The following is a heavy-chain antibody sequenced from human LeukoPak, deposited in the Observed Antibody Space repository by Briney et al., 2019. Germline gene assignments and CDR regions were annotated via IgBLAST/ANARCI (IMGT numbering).Heavy chain of an antibody. J-gene: IGHJ6*03. D-gene: IGHD6-6*01. CDR2: INHSGST. CDR1: GGSFSGYY. CDR3: ASIIAARQNYYYYYYMDV. Sequence: PSETLSLTCAVYGGSFSGYYWSWIRQPPGKGLEWIGEINHSGSTNYNPSLKSRVTISVDTSKNQFSLKLSSVTAADTAVYYCASIIAARQNYYYYYYMDVWGKGTTVTVSS. V-gene: IGHV4-34*01.